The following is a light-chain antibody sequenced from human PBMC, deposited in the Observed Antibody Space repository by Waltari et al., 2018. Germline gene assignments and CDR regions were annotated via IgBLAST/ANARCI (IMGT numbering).Light chain of an antibody. CDR2: GAS. Sequence: EVVMTQSPATLSVSPGERATLSCRASQSIYDNLAGYQLKPAQAPMPHICGASTRATGVPSWFRGSGSGTECTRTISSLQSEDSAVNFCQQYNKWPPSTFGQGTRLEIK. CDR1: QSIYDN. CDR3: QQYNKWPPST. J-gene: IGKJ5*01. V-gene: IGKV3-15*01.